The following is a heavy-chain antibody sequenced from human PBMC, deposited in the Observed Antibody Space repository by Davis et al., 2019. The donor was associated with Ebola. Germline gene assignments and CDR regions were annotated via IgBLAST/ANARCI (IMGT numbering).Heavy chain of an antibody. CDR2: IYPADSDV. Sequence: GESLKISCKGSGYAFNNYWIAWVRQMPGRGLEWMGIIYPADSDVRYSPSFEGQVTLSVDTSISTAYLQFESLKGSDTAMYYCAKTLRAGRYYFDYWGQGTLVTVSS. CDR3: AKTLRAGRYYFDY. CDR1: GYAFNNYW. D-gene: IGHD1-14*01. V-gene: IGHV5-51*01. J-gene: IGHJ4*02.